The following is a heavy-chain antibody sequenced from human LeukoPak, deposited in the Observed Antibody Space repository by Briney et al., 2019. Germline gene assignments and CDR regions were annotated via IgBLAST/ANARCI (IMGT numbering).Heavy chain of an antibody. D-gene: IGHD3-22*01. Sequence: PGASLRLSCAAPGFTFSSYAMSWVRQAPGKGLEWVSAISGSGGSTYYADSVKGRFTISRDNSKNTLYLQMNSLRAEDTAVYYCAKDLVSYYDSSGYYLFDYWGQGTLVTVSS. V-gene: IGHV3-23*01. CDR2: ISGSGGST. CDR1: GFTFSSYA. J-gene: IGHJ4*02. CDR3: AKDLVSYYDSSGYYLFDY.